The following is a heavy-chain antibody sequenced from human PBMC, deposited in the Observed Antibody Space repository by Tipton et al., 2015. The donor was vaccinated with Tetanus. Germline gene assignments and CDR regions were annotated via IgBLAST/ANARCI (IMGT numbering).Heavy chain of an antibody. CDR2: INEGGST. Sequence: TLSLTCIVSGGSMSGSGHYWSWIRQSPGKGLEWIGEINEGGSTNYNPSLESRVSISVDTSKHRFSLKVNSVIAADTATYYCARWIGVIPVTGNDAFDVWGPGAMVTVSS. CDR3: ARWIGVIPVTGNDAFDV. J-gene: IGHJ3*01. V-gene: IGHV4-39*07. D-gene: IGHD3-16*01. CDR1: GGSMSGSGHY.